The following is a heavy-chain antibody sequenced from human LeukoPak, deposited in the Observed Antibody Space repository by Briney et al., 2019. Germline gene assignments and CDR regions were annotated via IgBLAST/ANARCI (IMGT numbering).Heavy chain of an antibody. CDR1: GYSFTSQD. Sequence: GASVKVSCKTSGYSFTSQDMHWVRQAPGQSLEWMGCINPDNGDTQYSQEFQGRVTITRDTSATTAYMELSSLRSDDMAVYYCTLYNYWGQGTLVTGSS. CDR2: INPDNGDT. J-gene: IGHJ4*02. V-gene: IGHV1-3*03. CDR3: TLYNY. D-gene: IGHD2-2*02.